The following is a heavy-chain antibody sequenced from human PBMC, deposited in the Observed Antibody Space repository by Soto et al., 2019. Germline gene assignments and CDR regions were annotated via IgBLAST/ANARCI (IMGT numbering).Heavy chain of an antibody. J-gene: IGHJ3*02. Sequence: EVQLVESGGGLVQPGGSLRLSCAASGFTFSSYAMHWVRQAPGKGLEYVSAISSNGGSTYYANSVKGRFPISRDNYKNTLYLQMGSLRAEDMAVYYCARDPSSLLFGAFDIWGQGTMVTVSS. D-gene: IGHD3-10*01. CDR2: ISSNGGST. CDR3: ARDPSSLLFGAFDI. CDR1: GFTFSSYA. V-gene: IGHV3-64*01.